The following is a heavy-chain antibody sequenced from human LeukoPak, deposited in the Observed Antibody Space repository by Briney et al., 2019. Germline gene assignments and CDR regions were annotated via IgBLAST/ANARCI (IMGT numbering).Heavy chain of an antibody. CDR2: VNLQGST. CDR1: GXSITNTNY. V-gene: IGHV4-4*02. J-gene: IGHJ4*02. CDR3: ARKGGPYRPLDY. Sequence: KPSGTLSLTCGVSGXSITNTNYWTWVRQPPGKGLEWIGEVNLQGSTNYNPSLMGRVAIAVDTSENHISLQLTSVTAADTAVYYCARKGGPYRPLDYSGQGTLVTVSS.